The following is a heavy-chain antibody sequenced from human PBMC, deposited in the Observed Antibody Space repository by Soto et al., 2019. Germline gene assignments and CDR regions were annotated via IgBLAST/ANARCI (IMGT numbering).Heavy chain of an antibody. Sequence: LILSCAASGFTFSDYYMTWIRQVPGKGLEWVAYISGTSDSIPYADSVKGRFTISRDNARNSLYLQMNSLRAEDTAVYYCARVAVVTAAGTSDYWGPGTLVTVSS. D-gene: IGHD6-13*01. CDR1: GFTFSDYY. J-gene: IGHJ4*02. V-gene: IGHV3-11*06. CDR3: ARVAVVTAAGTSDY. CDR2: ISGTSDSI.